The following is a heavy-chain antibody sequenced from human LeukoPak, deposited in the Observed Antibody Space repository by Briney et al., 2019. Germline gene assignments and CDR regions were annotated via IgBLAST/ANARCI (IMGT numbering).Heavy chain of an antibody. CDR1: GYSISSGYH. CDR2: VSYSGST. D-gene: IGHD4-17*01. CDR3: ARNYGDGAFDI. V-gene: IGHV4-38-2*01. Sequence: PSETLSLTCAVSGYSISSGYHWAWIRQPPGKGLEWIGSVSYSGSTYYNPSLKSRVTISVDTSKNQFSLKLSSVTAADTAVYYCARNYGDGAFDIWGQGTMVTVSS. J-gene: IGHJ3*02.